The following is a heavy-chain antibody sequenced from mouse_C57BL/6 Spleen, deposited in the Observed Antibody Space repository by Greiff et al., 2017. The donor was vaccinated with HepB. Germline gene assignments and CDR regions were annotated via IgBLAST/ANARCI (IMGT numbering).Heavy chain of an antibody. CDR2: IDPENGDT. CDR3: TTTVGDFDV. Sequence: EVQLQESGAELVRPGASVKLSCTASGFNIKDDYMHWVKQRPEQGLEWIGWIDPENGDTEYASKFQGKATITAYTSSNTAYLQLSSLTSEDTAVYYCTTTVGDFDVWGTGTTVTVSS. CDR1: GFNIKDDY. J-gene: IGHJ1*03. V-gene: IGHV14-4*01. D-gene: IGHD1-1*01.